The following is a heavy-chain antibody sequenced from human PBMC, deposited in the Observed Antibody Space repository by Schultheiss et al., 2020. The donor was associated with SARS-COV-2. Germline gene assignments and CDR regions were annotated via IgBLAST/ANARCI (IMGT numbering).Heavy chain of an antibody. J-gene: IGHJ5*02. CDR2: INSDGSST. Sequence: GGSLRLSCAASGFTFSSYWMHWVRQAPGKGLVWVSRINSDGSSTSYADSVKGRFTISRDNSKNTLYLQMNSLRAEDTAVYYCVRDRSWWTPYNCFDLWGRGTLVTVSS. CDR1: GFTFSSYW. V-gene: IGHV3-74*01. CDR3: VRDRSWWTPYNCFDL. D-gene: IGHD2-15*01.